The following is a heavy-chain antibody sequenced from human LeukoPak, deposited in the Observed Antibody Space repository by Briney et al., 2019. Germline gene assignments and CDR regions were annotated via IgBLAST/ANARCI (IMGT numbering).Heavy chain of an antibody. V-gene: IGHV3-21*01. CDR3: TIVVVPAAKKPFDY. CDR2: ISSSSSYI. CDR1: GFTFSSYS. J-gene: IGHJ4*02. Sequence: PGGSLRLSCAASGFTFSSYSMNWVRQAPGKGLEWVSSISSSSSYIYYGDSVKGRFTISRDNAKNSLYLQMNSLRAEDTAVYYCTIVVVPAAKKPFDYWGQRTLVTVSS. D-gene: IGHD2-2*01.